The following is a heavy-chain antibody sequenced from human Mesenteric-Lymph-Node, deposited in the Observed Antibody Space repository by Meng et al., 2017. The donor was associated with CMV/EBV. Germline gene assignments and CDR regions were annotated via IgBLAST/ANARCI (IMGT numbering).Heavy chain of an antibody. CDR3: ARGEDCSGGSCYSGFDP. CDR2: IIPIFGTA. J-gene: IGHJ5*02. CDR1: GPFSGYA. Sequence: GPFSGYAISWVRQAPGQGLEWMGGIIPIFGTANYAQKFQGRVTITTDESTSTAYMELSSLRSEDTAVYYCARGEDCSGGSCYSGFDPWGQGTLVTVSS. D-gene: IGHD2-15*01. V-gene: IGHV1-69*05.